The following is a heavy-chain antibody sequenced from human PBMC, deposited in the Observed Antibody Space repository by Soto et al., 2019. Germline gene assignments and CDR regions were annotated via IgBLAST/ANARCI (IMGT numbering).Heavy chain of an antibody. D-gene: IGHD3-9*01. Sequence: GGSLRLSCAASGFIFSTYYMNWVRQGPGKGLEWVSAISGSGGSTYYADSVKGRFTISRDNSKNTLYLQMNSLRAEDTAVYYCVRDRHLRYYDEQGADLWGRGTLVTVS. CDR1: GFIFSTYY. V-gene: IGHV3-23*01. J-gene: IGHJ2*01. CDR3: VRDRHLRYYDEQGADL. CDR2: ISGSGGST.